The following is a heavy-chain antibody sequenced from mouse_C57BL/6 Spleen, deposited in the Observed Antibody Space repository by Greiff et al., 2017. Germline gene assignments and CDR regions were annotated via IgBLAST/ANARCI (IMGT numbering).Heavy chain of an antibody. CDR1: GFTFSSYA. CDR3: TRDNPDDRYFDY. CDR2: ISSGGDYI. Sequence: EVKLMESGEGLVKPGGSLKLSCAASGFTFSSYAMSWVRQTPEKRLEWVAYISSGGDYIYSADTVQGRFTISRDNARTTLYLQMSSLQSENTAMYYSTRDNPDDRYFDYWGQGTTLTVSS. J-gene: IGHJ2*01. V-gene: IGHV5-9-1*02. D-gene: IGHD2-3*01.